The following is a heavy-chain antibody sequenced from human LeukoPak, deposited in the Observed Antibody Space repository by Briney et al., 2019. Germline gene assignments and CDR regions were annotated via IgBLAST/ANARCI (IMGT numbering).Heavy chain of an antibody. D-gene: IGHD4-17*01. J-gene: IGHJ3*02. CDR1: GFTFSSYW. CDR2: IKQDGGEK. Sequence: GGSLRLSCAASGFTFSSYWMSWVRQAPGKGLEWVANIKQDGGEKYYVDSVKGRFTISRDNAKNSLYLQMNSLRAEDTAVYYCARDGRHDYGDYVGAFDIWGQGTMVTVSS. V-gene: IGHV3-7*01. CDR3: ARDGRHDYGDYVGAFDI.